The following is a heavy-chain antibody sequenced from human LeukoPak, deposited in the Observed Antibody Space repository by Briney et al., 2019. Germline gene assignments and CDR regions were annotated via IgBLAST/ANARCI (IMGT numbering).Heavy chain of an antibody. D-gene: IGHD3-22*01. CDR1: GFTVSSNY. Sequence: LAGGSLRLSCAASGFTVSSNYMSWVRQAPGKGLEWVSVIYSGGSTYYADSVKGRFTISRDNSKNTLYLQMNSLRAEDTAVYYCASHYDSSGYFYDAFDIWGQGTMVTVSS. CDR3: ASHYDSSGYFYDAFDI. J-gene: IGHJ3*02. CDR2: IYSGGST. V-gene: IGHV3-66*01.